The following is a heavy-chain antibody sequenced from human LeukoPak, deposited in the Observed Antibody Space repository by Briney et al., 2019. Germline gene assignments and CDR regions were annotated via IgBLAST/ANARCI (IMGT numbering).Heavy chain of an antibody. Sequence: GGSLRLSCAASGFTFSSYAMSWVRQAPGKGLEWVSAISGSGGSTYYADSVKGRFTISRDNSKNTLCLQMNSLRAEDTAVYYCAKETYYYDSSGYSITKYYFDYWGQGTLVTVSS. D-gene: IGHD3-22*01. CDR3: AKETYYYDSSGYSITKYYFDY. J-gene: IGHJ4*02. CDR1: GFTFSSYA. CDR2: ISGSGGST. V-gene: IGHV3-23*01.